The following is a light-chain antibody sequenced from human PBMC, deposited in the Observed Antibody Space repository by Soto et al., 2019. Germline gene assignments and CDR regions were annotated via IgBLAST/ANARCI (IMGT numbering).Light chain of an antibody. CDR1: QSVSSNY. CDR2: GAS. V-gene: IGKV3-20*01. J-gene: IGKJ1*01. Sequence: EVMLTQSPGTLSLSPGERATLSCRASQSVSSNYLAWYQQKSGQPPRLLIYGASNRATGIPDRFSGSGSGTDFTITIRRLEPEDFAVYYCQQYDTSPRTFGQGTKVEFK. CDR3: QQYDTSPRT.